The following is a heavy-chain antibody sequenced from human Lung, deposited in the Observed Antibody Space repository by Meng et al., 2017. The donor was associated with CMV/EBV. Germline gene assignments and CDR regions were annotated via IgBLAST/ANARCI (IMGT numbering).Heavy chain of an antibody. CDR1: GGPNSSGGFY. V-gene: IGHV4-31*02. CDR3: ARTNYGDYNWFDP. J-gene: IGHJ5*02. D-gene: IGHD4-17*01. Sequence: VPLEGSGPGLGKASQTLSPHWTVSGGPNSSGGFYWSWIRQHPGKGLEWIGYIYYSGSTYYHPSLRSRVAISIDTSKNQFSLKLTSVTAADTAVYFCARTNYGDYNWFDPWGQGTLVTVSS. CDR2: IYYSGST.